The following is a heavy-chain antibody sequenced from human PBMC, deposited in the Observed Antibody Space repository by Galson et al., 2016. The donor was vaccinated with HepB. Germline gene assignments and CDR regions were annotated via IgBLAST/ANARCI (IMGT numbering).Heavy chain of an antibody. J-gene: IGHJ5*01. CDR3: TWTGLSWFDS. CDR2: ISSSSSTI. D-gene: IGHD1-1*01. CDR1: GFTFSTYT. V-gene: IGHV3-48*02. Sequence: SLRLSCAASGFTFSTYTMNWVRQAPGKGLEWVSYISSSSSTIFYADSVKGRFTISRDNAKNSLYLQMNSLRDEDTAVYYCTWTGLSWFDSWGQGTLVTVSS.